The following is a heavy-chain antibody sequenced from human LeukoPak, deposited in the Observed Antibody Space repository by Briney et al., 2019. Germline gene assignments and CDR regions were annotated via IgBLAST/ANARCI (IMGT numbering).Heavy chain of an antibody. CDR3: ARDREPYCTGGTCYSTGDY. Sequence: GGSLRLSCAVSGFTFSSCSMNWVRQAPGKGLEWVSSISSSGSYIYYADSVKGRFTNSRDNAKNSLYLQMNSLRAEDTAVYYCARDREPYCTGGTCYSTGDYWGQGTLVTVSS. CDR2: ISSSGSYI. CDR1: GFTFSSCS. V-gene: IGHV3-21*06. J-gene: IGHJ4*02. D-gene: IGHD2-15*01.